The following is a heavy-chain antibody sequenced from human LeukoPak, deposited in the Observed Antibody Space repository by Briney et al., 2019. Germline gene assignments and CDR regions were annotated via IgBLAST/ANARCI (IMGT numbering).Heavy chain of an antibody. CDR3: AKDPTIFGVVTPPNVWFDP. Sequence: GGSLRLSCAASGFTFSSYAMSWVRQAPGKGLEWVSAISGSGGSTYYADSVKGRFTISRDNSKNTLYLQMNSPRAEDTAVYYCAKDPTIFGVVTPPNVWFDPWGQGTLVTVSS. CDR2: ISGSGGST. V-gene: IGHV3-23*01. J-gene: IGHJ5*02. CDR1: GFTFSSYA. D-gene: IGHD3-3*01.